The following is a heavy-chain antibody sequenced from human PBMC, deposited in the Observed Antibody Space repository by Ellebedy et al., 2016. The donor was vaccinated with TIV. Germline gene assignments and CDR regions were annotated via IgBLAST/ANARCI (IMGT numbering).Heavy chain of an antibody. Sequence: GESLKISCAASGFTFSSYWMSWVRQAPGKGLEWVANIKQDGSEKYYVDSVKGRFTISRDNAKNSLYLQMNSLRDEDTAVYYCAREACSGGSCYSPTGYWGQGTLVTVSS. D-gene: IGHD2-15*01. CDR1: GFTFSSYW. CDR3: AREACSGGSCYSPTGY. J-gene: IGHJ4*02. CDR2: IKQDGSEK. V-gene: IGHV3-7*01.